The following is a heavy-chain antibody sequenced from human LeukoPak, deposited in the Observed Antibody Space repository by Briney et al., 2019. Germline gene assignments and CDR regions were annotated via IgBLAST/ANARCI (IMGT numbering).Heavy chain of an antibody. D-gene: IGHD5-12*01. CDR1: GFTFSSYD. CDR3: ARAVHRGYDFYGMDV. Sequence: GGSLRLSCAASGFTFSSYDMHWVRQATGKGLEWVSAIGTAGDTYYPGSVKGRFTISRENAKNSLYLQMNSLRAGDTAVYYCARAVHRGYDFYGMDVWGQGTTVTVSS. CDR2: IGTAGDT. J-gene: IGHJ6*02. V-gene: IGHV3-13*01.